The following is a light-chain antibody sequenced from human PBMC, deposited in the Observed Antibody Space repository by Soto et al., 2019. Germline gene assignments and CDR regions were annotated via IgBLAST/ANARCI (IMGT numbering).Light chain of an antibody. Sequence: DIPMTQSPSSLSASVGDRVTITCQASQDISNYLNWYQQKPGKAPKLLIYDASNLETGVPSRFSGSGSGTDFTCPISSMQPEDIATYYCQRYDNLPFTFGPGTKVDIK. J-gene: IGKJ3*01. CDR1: QDISNY. V-gene: IGKV1-33*01. CDR3: QRYDNLPFT. CDR2: DAS.